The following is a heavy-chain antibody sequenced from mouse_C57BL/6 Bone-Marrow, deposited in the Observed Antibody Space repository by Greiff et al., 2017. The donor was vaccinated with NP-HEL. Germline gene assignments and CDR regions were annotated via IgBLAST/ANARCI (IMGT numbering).Heavy chain of an antibody. Sequence: QVQLQQPGAELVKPGASVKLSCRASGYTFTSYWMHWVKQRPGRGLEWIGRIDPNSGGTKYNEKFKSKATLTVDKPSSTAYMQLSSLTSEDSAVYYCARRLRRGDYYAMDYWGQGTSVTVSS. CDR1: GYTFTSYW. V-gene: IGHV1-72*01. CDR3: ARRLRRGDYYAMDY. D-gene: IGHD2-4*01. J-gene: IGHJ4*01. CDR2: IDPNSGGT.